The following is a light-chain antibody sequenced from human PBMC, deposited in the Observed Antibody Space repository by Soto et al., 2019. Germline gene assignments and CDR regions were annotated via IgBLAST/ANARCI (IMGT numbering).Light chain of an antibody. CDR1: QSVSSSY. V-gene: IGKV3-20*01. CDR3: QQYGSPSGT. J-gene: IGKJ1*01. CDR2: GVS. Sequence: EIVLTQSPGTLSLSPGERATLSCRASQSVSSSYLAWYQQKPGQAPRLLIYGVSSRATGIAGRFSGSGSGTGFTLTISRLEPEYCAVYYCQQYGSPSGTFGQGTKVEIK.